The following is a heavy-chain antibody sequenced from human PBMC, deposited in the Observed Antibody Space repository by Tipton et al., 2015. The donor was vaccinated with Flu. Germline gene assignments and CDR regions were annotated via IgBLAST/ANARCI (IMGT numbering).Heavy chain of an antibody. V-gene: IGHV6-1*01. D-gene: IGHD3-22*01. CDR3: ARGRDDSSGDNWFDP. J-gene: IGHJ5*02. CDR1: GDSVSSNSSA. CDR2: TYYRSKWFN. Sequence: LVKPTETLSLTCAISGDSVSSNSSAWSWIRQSPSRGLEWLGRTYYRSKWFNDYAVSVERRIIINPDTSKNQFSLQLNSVTPEDTAVYYCARGRDDSSGDNWFDPWGQGTLVTVSS.